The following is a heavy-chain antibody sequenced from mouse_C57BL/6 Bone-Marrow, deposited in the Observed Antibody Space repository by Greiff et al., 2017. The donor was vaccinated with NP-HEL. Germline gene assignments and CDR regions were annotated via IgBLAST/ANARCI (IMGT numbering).Heavy chain of an antibody. D-gene: IGHD2-10*02. CDR2: FYPGSGSI. CDR3: ARHEDGYGNYVAMDY. Sequence: QVHVKQSGAELVKPGASVKLSCKASGYTFTEYTIHWVKQRSGQGLEWIGWFYPGSGSIKYNEKFKDKATLTADKSSSTVYMELSRLTSEDSAVYFCARHEDGYGNYVAMDYWGQGTSVTVSS. CDR1: GYTFTEYT. J-gene: IGHJ4*01. V-gene: IGHV1-62-2*01.